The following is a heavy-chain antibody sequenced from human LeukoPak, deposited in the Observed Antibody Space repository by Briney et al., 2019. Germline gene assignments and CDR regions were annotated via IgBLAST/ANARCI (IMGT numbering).Heavy chain of an antibody. J-gene: IGHJ4*02. CDR2: IYSDGST. CDR1: GFTVSSNY. D-gene: IGHD6-13*01. Sequence: EPGGSLRLSCAASGFTVSSNYMSWVRQAPGKGPEWVSVIYSDGSTYYADSVKGRFTISRDNSKNTLYLQMNGLRAEDTAVYYCARDRGIAAVDYWGQGTLVTVSS. CDR3: ARDRGIAAVDY. V-gene: IGHV3-66*01.